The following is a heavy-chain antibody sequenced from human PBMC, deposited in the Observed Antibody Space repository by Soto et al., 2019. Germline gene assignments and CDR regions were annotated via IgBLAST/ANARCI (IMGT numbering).Heavy chain of an antibody. CDR1: GFTFGDYA. Sequence: HPGGSLRLSCTTSGFTFGDYALSWVRQAPGKGLEWVCFIRRNAYGGTTDYAASVKGRFTISRDDFKSIAYLQMNSLRTEDTALYYCTRASSLDFDFWGQGTLVTVSS. D-gene: IGHD3-16*01. V-gene: IGHV3-49*04. CDR3: TRASSLDFDF. J-gene: IGHJ4*02. CDR2: IRRNAYGGTT.